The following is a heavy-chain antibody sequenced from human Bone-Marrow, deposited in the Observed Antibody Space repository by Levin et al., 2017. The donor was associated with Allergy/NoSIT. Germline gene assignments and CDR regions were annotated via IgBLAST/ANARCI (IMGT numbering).Heavy chain of an antibody. CDR3: SRVRYSSGWDYYYYEMDV. CDR2: TNHGGST. J-gene: IGHJ6*02. D-gene: IGHD6-19*01. Sequence: SETLSLTCTVYGGSLSGSYWSWIRQPPGKGPEWIGETNHGGSTNYNPSLKSRVSISVDTPKNQFSLNLTSVTAADTAVYYCSRVRYSSGWDYYYYEMDVWGQGTTVTVSS. V-gene: IGHV4-34*01. CDR1: GGSLSGSY.